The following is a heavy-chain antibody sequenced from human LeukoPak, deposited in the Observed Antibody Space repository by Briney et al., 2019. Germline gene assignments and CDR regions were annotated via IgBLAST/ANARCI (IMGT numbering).Heavy chain of an antibody. Sequence: GGSLTLSCAASGFTFTNHYMDWVRQAPGMGLEWIARTTNTPNAYTTAYAASVRGRFTVPRDDSKSLLHLQMSSLKTDDTAVYYCGRGTATAIDYWGRGTLVTVSS. V-gene: IGHV3-72*01. CDR1: GFTFTNHY. D-gene: IGHD5-18*01. CDR2: TTNTPNAYTT. CDR3: GRGTATAIDY. J-gene: IGHJ4*02.